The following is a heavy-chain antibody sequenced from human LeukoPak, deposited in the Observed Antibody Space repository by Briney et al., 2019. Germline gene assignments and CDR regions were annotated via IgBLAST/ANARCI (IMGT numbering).Heavy chain of an antibody. D-gene: IGHD3-10*01. V-gene: IGHV1-58*02. CDR1: GFTSTSSA. Sequence: SVKVSCKASGFTSTSSAMQWVRQARGQRLEWIGWIVVGSGNTNYAQKFQERVTITRDMSTSTAYMELSSLRSEDTAVYYCAAVSMVRGVIINYFDYWGQGTLVTVSS. CDR2: IVVGSGNT. CDR3: AAVSMVRGVIINYFDY. J-gene: IGHJ4*02.